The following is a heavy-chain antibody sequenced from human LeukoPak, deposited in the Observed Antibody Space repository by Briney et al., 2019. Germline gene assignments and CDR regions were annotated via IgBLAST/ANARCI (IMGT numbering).Heavy chain of an antibody. CDR3: ARRLVVEAATRGDAFDI. Sequence: SETLSLTCAVYGGSFSGFYGSWIRQPPGKGLEWIGEINHSGSTNYNPSLKSRVTISVDTSNQFSLKLSSVTAADTAVYYCARRLVVEAATRGDAFDIWGQETMVTVS. CDR2: INHSGST. J-gene: IGHJ3*02. CDR1: GGSFSGFY. V-gene: IGHV4-34*01. D-gene: IGHD2-15*01.